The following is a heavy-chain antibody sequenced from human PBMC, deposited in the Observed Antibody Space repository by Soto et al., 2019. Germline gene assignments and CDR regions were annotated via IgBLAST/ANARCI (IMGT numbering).Heavy chain of an antibody. J-gene: IGHJ4*02. D-gene: IGHD3-10*01. CDR3: ARDRDYYGSGSPDY. V-gene: IGHV3-30-3*01. Sequence: VQLVESGGGVVQPGRSLRLSCAASGFTFRTYAMHWVRQAPGKGLECVAIISYDGSNKYYADSVKGRFTISRDNSKNTLYLQMNSMRVEDTAVYYCARDRDYYGSGSPDYWGQGTLVTVSS. CDR2: ISYDGSNK. CDR1: GFTFRTYA.